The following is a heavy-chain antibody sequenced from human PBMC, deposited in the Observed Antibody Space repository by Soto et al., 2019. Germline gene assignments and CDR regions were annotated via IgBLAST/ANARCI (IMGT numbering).Heavy chain of an antibody. J-gene: IGHJ4*02. CDR2: ISYDGSNK. CDR3: AKETGDGYEYGYYFDY. D-gene: IGHD5-12*01. CDR1: GFTFSSYG. V-gene: IGHV3-30*18. Sequence: QVQLVESGGGVVQPGRSLRLSCAASGFTFSSYGMHWVRQAPGKGLEWVAVISYDGSNKYYADSVKGRFTISRDNSKNTLYLQMNSLTAEDTPVYYCAKETGDGYEYGYYFDYWGQGTLVTVSS.